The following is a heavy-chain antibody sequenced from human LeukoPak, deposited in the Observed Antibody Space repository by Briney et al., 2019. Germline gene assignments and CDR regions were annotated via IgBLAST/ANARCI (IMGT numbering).Heavy chain of an antibody. CDR1: GFTFSSYS. Sequence: AGSLRLYCAASGFTFSSYSMNWVRQAPGKGLEWVSSISSSSSYIYYADSVKGRFTISRDNAKNSLYLQMNSLRAEDTAVYYCAREAISYYDSSGYHRVEYFQHWGQGTLVTVSS. D-gene: IGHD3-22*01. V-gene: IGHV3-21*01. CDR2: ISSSSSYI. CDR3: AREAISYYDSSGYHRVEYFQH. J-gene: IGHJ1*01.